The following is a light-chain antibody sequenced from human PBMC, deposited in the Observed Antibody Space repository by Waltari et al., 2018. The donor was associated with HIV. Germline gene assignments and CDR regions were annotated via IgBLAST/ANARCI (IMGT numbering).Light chain of an antibody. J-gene: IGLJ3*02. CDR3: QAWDSSTDVV. Sequence: SYHLTQPPSVSVSPGQTATIPCSGDELGDTYTCWYQQRPGQSPVLVISQNTKRPSGIPERFSGSASGNTATLTISGAQAVDEADYYCQAWDSSTDVVFGGGTKLTVL. CDR2: QNT. CDR1: ELGDTY. V-gene: IGLV3-1*01.